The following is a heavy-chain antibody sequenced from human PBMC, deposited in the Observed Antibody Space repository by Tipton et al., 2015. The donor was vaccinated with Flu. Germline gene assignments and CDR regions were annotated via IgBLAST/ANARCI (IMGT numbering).Heavy chain of an antibody. CDR3: ARQPDSSGWYGKYYFDY. Sequence: GSLRLSCAASGFTVTSDSVSWVRQAPGKGLEWASGIHSGGATYYADSVKGRFTISRDNSKNTLYLQLNSLRAEDTAVYYCARQPDSSGWYGKYYFDYWGQGTLVTVSS. V-gene: IGHV3-53*01. CDR1: GFTVTSDS. J-gene: IGHJ4*02. D-gene: IGHD6-19*01. CDR2: IHSGGAT.